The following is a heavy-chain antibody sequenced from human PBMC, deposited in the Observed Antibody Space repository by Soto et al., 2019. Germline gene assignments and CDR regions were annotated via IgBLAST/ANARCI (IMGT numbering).Heavy chain of an antibody. D-gene: IGHD3-16*01. J-gene: IGHJ4*02. V-gene: IGHV1-18*01. Sequence: QVQLVQSGAEVKKPGASVKVSCKASGYTFTNFGISWVRQAPGQGLEWMGWISAYNGNTTYAQNFQGRVTMTTDTSMSPASMALRSLRSDDRAVYYCAGGGTPIDYWGQGTLVTVSS. CDR3: AGGGTPIDY. CDR2: ISAYNGNT. CDR1: GYTFTNFG.